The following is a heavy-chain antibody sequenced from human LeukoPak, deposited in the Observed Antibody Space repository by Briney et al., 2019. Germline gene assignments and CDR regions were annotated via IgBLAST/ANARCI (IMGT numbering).Heavy chain of an antibody. CDR3: ASQTSAKGFDY. V-gene: IGHV3-74*01. J-gene: IGHJ4*02. D-gene: IGHD2-2*01. CDR2: INSDGSTT. CDR1: GFTFSSYW. Sequence: GESLRLSCADSGFTFSSYWMHWVRQAPGKGLVWISRINSDGSTTNYADSVKGRFTISRDNAKNTLYLQMNSLRAEDTAVYYCASQTSAKGFDYWGQGTLVTVSS.